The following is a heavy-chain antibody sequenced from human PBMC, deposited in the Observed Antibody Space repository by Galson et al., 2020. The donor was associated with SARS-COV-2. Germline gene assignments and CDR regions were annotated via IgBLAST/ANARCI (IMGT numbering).Heavy chain of an antibody. V-gene: IGHV3-23*01. CDR1: GFTFSSYA. J-gene: IGHJ6*02. Sequence: GGSLRLSCAASGFTFSSYAMSWVRQAPGKGLEWVSAISGSGGSTYYADSVKGWFTISRDNSKNTLYLQMNSLRAEDTAVYYCASGSSQLWLRHTLDVWGQGTTVTVSS. CDR2: ISGSGGST. CDR3: ASGSSQLWLRHTLDV. D-gene: IGHD5-18*01.